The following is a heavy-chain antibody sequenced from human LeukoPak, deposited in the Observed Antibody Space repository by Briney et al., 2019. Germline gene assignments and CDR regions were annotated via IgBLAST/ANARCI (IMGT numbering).Heavy chain of an antibody. CDR2: IYYSGST. D-gene: IGHD3-3*01. CDR3: ARASGYDFWSGYYTGFDY. Sequence: KPSETLSLTCTVSGGSISSYYWSWIRQPPGKGLEWIGYIYYSGSTNYNPSLKSRVTISVDTSKNQFSLKLSSVTAADTAAYYCARASGYDFWSGYYTGFDYWGQGTLVTVSS. V-gene: IGHV4-59*01. J-gene: IGHJ4*02. CDR1: GGSISSYY.